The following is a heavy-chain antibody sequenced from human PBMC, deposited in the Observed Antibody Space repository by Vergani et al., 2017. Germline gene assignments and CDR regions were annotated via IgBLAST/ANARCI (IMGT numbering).Heavy chain of an antibody. J-gene: IGHJ6*03. V-gene: IGHV3-9*01. Sequence: EVQLLESGGGLVQPGRSLRLSCEASGFTFDDYAMHWVRQAPGKGLEWVSGISWNSGSIGYADSVKGRFTISRDNAKNSLYLQMNSLRAEATALYYCAKGPYYYYMDVWGKGTTVTVSS. CDR1: GFTFDDYA. CDR3: AKGPYYYYMDV. CDR2: ISWNSGSI.